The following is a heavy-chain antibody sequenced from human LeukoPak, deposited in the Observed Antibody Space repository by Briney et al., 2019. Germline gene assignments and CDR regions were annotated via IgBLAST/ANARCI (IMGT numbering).Heavy chain of an antibody. CDR1: GGSISYYY. CDR3: ARVWSSRKAFDI. CDR2: IYYSGST. J-gene: IGHJ3*02. V-gene: IGHV4-59*01. Sequence: SETLSLTCTASGGSISYYYLSWIRQPPGKGLELIGYIYYSGSTNYNPSLKSRVTISVDTSKNQFSLKLTSVTAADTAVYYCARVWSSRKAFDIWGQGTMVTVSS. D-gene: IGHD3-16*01.